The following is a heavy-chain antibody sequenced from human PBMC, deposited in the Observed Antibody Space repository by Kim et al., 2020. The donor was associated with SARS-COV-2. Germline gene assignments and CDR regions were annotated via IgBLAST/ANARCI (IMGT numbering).Heavy chain of an antibody. V-gene: IGHV3-11*06. CDR3: ARGGYCSGGSCYSTWFDP. Sequence: GRFTISRDNAKNLLYLQMNSLRAEDTAVYYCARGGYCSGGSCYSTWFDPWGQGTLVTVSS. D-gene: IGHD2-15*01. J-gene: IGHJ5*02.